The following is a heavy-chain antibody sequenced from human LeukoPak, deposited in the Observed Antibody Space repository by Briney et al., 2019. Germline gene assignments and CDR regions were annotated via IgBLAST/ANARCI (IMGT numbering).Heavy chain of an antibody. Sequence: PSETLSLTCAVYGGSFSGYYWSWIRQPPGKGLEWIGEINHSGSTYYNPSLKSRVTISVDTSKNQFSLKLSSVTAADTAVYYCARRVAVAGTPTWFDYWGQGTLVTVSS. V-gene: IGHV4-34*01. CDR3: ARRVAVAGTPTWFDY. CDR1: GGSFSGYY. CDR2: INHSGST. J-gene: IGHJ4*02. D-gene: IGHD6-19*01.